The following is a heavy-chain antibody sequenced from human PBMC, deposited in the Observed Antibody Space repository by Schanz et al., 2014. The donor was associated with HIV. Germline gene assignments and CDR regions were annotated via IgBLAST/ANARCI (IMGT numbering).Heavy chain of an antibody. CDR1: GYTFTSYD. Sequence: QVQLMQSGAEVKEPGASVKVSCKASGYTFTSYDINWVRQAPGQGLEWMGWISAYKGNTNYAQKFQGRVTMTTDTSTSTAYMELRSLRSDDTAVYYCARVNKDIGGYYFDYWGQGTLVTVSS. D-gene: IGHD2-15*01. V-gene: IGHV1-18*01. CDR3: ARVNKDIGGYYFDY. CDR2: ISAYKGNT. J-gene: IGHJ4*02.